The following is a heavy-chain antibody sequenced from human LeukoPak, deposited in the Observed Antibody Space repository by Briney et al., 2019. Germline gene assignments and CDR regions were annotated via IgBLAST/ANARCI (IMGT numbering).Heavy chain of an antibody. CDR3: AKDPVLSAGEGDY. CDR1: GFTFSSYS. D-gene: IGHD6-13*01. Sequence: GGSLRLSCAASGFTFSSYSMNWVRQAPGKGLEWVSAISGSGGSTYYADSVKGRFTISRDNSKNTLYLQMNSLRAEDTAVYYCAKDPVLSAGEGDYWGQGTLVTVSS. J-gene: IGHJ4*02. CDR2: ISGSGGST. V-gene: IGHV3-23*01.